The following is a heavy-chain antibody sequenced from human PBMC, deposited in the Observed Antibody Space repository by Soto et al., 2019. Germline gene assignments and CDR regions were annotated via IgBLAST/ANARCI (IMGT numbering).Heavy chain of an antibody. CDR2: INVGNPNT. J-gene: IGHJ6*02. CDR3: ARDRWSSSRGGMDV. V-gene: IGHV1-3*01. Sequence: ASVKVSCKASGYTFTNYAMHWVRQAPGQRLEWMGWINVGNPNTKYSQKFQGRVTIIRDTSASTVYMELSSLTSEDTAVYYCARDRWSSSRGGMDVWGQGTTVTVSS. CDR1: GYTFTNYA. D-gene: IGHD6-13*01.